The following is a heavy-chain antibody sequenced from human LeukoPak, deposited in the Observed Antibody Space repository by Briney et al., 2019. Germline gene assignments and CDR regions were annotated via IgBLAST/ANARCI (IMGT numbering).Heavy chain of an antibody. CDR2: IYYSGST. CDR1: GGSISSSSYY. CDR3: ARATSSYFYYMDV. Sequence: PSETLSLTCTVSGGSISSSSYYWGWIRQPPGKGLEWIGSIYYSGSTYYNPSLKSRVTISVGTSKNQFSLNVSSVTAADTAVYYCARATSSYFYYMDVWGKGTTVTISS. D-gene: IGHD5-12*01. J-gene: IGHJ6*03. V-gene: IGHV4-39*07.